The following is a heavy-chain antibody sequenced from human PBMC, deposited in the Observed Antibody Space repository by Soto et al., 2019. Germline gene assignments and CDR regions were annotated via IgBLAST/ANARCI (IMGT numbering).Heavy chain of an antibody. Sequence: GGSLRLSCAASGFTFSSYGMHWVRQAPGKGLEWVAVISYDGSNKYYADSVKGRFTISRDNSKNTLYLQMNSLRAEDTAVYYCAKGQDLGYCSGGSCYQLGLDYWGQGTLVTVSS. CDR2: ISYDGSNK. CDR3: AKGQDLGYCSGGSCYQLGLDY. J-gene: IGHJ4*02. CDR1: GFTFSSYG. V-gene: IGHV3-30*18. D-gene: IGHD2-15*01.